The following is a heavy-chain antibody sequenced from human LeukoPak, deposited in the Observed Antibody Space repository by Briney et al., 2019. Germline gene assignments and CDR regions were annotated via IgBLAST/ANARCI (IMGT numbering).Heavy chain of an antibody. D-gene: IGHD3-22*01. CDR2: ISGSGSST. CDR3: AKGRYYYDNSDAFEI. CDR1: GFTFSSYA. J-gene: IGHJ3*02. V-gene: IGHV3-23*01. Sequence: TGESLKISCAASGFTFSSYAMTWVRQAPGKGLEWVSGISGSGSSTYYADSVKGRFTISRDNSKNTLYLQMNSLRAEDTAVYHCAKGRYYYDNSDAFEIWGQGTMVTVSS.